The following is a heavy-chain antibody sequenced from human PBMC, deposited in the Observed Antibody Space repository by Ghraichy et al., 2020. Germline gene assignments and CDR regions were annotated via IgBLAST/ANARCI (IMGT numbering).Heavy chain of an antibody. CDR3: ARGMSSFDY. V-gene: IGHV3-48*02. CDR2: INTVSTNI. Sequence: LSLTCAASGFSFSSFTMHWVRQAPGKGLEWISYINTVSTNIFYTDSVKGRFTISRDNAKNSLYLQMSSLRDEDTAMYYCARGMSSFDYWGLGTLVTVSS. J-gene: IGHJ4*02. CDR1: GFSFSSFT.